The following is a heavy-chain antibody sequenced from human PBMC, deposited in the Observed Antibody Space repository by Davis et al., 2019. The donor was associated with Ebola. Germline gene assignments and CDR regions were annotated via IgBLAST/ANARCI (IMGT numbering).Heavy chain of an antibody. CDR1: GFTFSSYG. Sequence: GESLKISCAASGFTFSSYGMHWVRQAPGKGLEWVAVIWYDGSNKYYVDSVKGRFTISRDNARNSLYLQMDSLRAEDTALYYCARDQGSQGNFHYWGQGTLVAVSS. D-gene: IGHD6-19*01. J-gene: IGHJ4*02. CDR3: ARDQGSQGNFHY. V-gene: IGHV3-33*08. CDR2: IWYDGSNK.